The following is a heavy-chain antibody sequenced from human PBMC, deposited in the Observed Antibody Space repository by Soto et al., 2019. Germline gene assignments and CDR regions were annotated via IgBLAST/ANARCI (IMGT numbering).Heavy chain of an antibody. CDR2: ISSSSSYT. Sequence: GGSLRLSCAASGFTFSSYAMHWVRQAPGKGLEWVSYISSSSSYTYYADSVKGRFTISRDNAKNSLYLQMNSLRAEDTAVYYCARRIAAAGTNLLDDAFDIWGQGTMVTVS. V-gene: IGHV3-21*05. D-gene: IGHD6-13*01. CDR3: ARRIAAAGTNLLDDAFDI. J-gene: IGHJ3*02. CDR1: GFTFSSYA.